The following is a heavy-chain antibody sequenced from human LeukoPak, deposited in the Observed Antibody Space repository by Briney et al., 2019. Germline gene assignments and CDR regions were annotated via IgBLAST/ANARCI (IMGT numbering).Heavy chain of an antibody. D-gene: IGHD2-15*01. V-gene: IGHV4-34*01. CDR3: ASGWELLD. CDR1: GGSSSGFY. Sequence: SETLSLTCAVYGGSSSGFYRSWIRQPPGKGLEWIGEINHSGSTNYNASLKSRVTISVDTSKNQFSLKLSSVTAADTAVYYCASGWELLDWGQGTLVTVSS. CDR2: INHSGST. J-gene: IGHJ4*02.